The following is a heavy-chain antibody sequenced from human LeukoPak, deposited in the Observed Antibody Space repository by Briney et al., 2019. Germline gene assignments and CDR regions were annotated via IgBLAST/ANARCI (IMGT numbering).Heavy chain of an antibody. CDR1: GYTFTSYY. D-gene: IGHD5-12*01. CDR2: INPSGGST. CDR3: ARDLRGYSYYYGMDV. V-gene: IGHV1-46*01. Sequence: ASVKVSCKASGYTFTSYYMHWVRQAPGQGLEWMGIINPSGGSTSYAQKFQGRVTMTRDTSTSTVCMELSSLRSEDTAVYYCARDLRGYSYYYGMDVWAKGPRSPSP. J-gene: IGHJ6*02.